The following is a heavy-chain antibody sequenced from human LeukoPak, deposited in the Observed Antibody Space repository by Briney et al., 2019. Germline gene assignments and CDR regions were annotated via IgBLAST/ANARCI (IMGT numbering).Heavy chain of an antibody. Sequence: SETLSLTCTVSGGSISSYYWSWIWQPPGKGLEWIGYIYYSGSTNYNPSLKSRVTISVDTSKNQFSLKLSSVTAADTAVYYCARNNIAVAGKGSWFDPWGQRTLVTVSS. CDR2: IYYSGST. D-gene: IGHD6-19*01. CDR1: GGSISSYY. V-gene: IGHV4-59*01. J-gene: IGHJ5*02. CDR3: ARNNIAVAGKGSWFDP.